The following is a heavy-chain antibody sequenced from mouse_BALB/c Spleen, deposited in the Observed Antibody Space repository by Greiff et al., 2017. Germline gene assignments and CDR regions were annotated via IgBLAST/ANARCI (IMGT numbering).Heavy chain of an antibody. CDR3: TRSEGRQYYFDY. D-gene: IGHD3-3*01. V-gene: IGHV1S81*02. CDR1: GYTFTSYY. CDR2: INPSNGGT. J-gene: IGHJ2*01. Sequence: VQLQQFGAELVKPGASVKISCKASGYTFTSYYMYWVKKRPGQGLEWIGGINPSNGGTNFNEKFKSKATLTVDKSSSTAYMQLSSLTSEDSAVYYCTRSEGRQYYFDYWGQGTTLTVSS.